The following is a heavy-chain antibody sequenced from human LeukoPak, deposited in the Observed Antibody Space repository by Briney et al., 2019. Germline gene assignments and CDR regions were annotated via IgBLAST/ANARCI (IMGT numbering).Heavy chain of an antibody. D-gene: IGHD2-2*01. CDR1: GFTFSSFA. J-gene: IGHJ3*01. Sequence: GGSLRLSCAASGFTFSSFAMSWVRQAPGKGLEWVSAICGSGGSTYYADSVKGRFTISRDNSKNTLYLQMNSLRAEDTAVYYCAKDRSCTGSSCNVGSWGQGTMVTVSS. V-gene: IGHV3-23*01. CDR2: ICGSGGST. CDR3: AKDRSCTGSSCNVGS.